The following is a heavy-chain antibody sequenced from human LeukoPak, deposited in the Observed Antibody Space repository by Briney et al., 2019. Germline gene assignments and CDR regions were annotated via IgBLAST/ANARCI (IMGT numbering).Heavy chain of an antibody. Sequence: SETLSLTCAVYGGSFSGYYWSWIRQPPGKGLEWIGEINHSGSTNYNPSLKSRVTISVDKSKNQFSLKLSSVTAADTAVYYCARGGVRGHAFDIWGQGTMVTVSS. CDR1: GGSFSGYY. D-gene: IGHD3-10*01. J-gene: IGHJ3*02. V-gene: IGHV4-34*01. CDR3: ARGGVRGHAFDI. CDR2: INHSGST.